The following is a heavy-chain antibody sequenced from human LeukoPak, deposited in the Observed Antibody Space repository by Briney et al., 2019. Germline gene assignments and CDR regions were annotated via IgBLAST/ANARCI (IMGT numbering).Heavy chain of an antibody. J-gene: IGHJ5*02. CDR1: GYSFASYW. D-gene: IGHD2-15*01. CDR3: ARQYCGGGSCHQSA. CDR2: IYPGDSGA. Sequence: GESLKISCKGSGYSFASYWIGWVRQMPGKGLEWMGIIYPGDSGARYSPSFQGQVTISADKSISTAYLQWSSLKASDTGMYYCARQYCGGGSCHQSAWGQGTLVTVSS. V-gene: IGHV5-51*01.